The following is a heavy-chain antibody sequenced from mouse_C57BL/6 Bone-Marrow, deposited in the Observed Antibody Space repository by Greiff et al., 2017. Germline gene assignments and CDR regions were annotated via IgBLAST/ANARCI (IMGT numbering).Heavy chain of an antibody. CDR2: IYPRSGNT. CDR3: ARLGGYFYFDY. J-gene: IGHJ2*01. CDR1: GYTFTSYG. Sequence: VQLQQPGAELVMPGASVKLSCKASGYTFTSYGISWVKQRTGQGLEWIGEIYPRSGNTYYNEKFKGKATLTADKSSSTAYMELRSLTSEDSAVYFCARLGGYFYFDYWGQGTTLTVSS. V-gene: IGHV1-81*01. D-gene: IGHD2-3*01.